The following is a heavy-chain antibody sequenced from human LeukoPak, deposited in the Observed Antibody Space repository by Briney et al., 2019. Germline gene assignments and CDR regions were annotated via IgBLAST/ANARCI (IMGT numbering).Heavy chain of an antibody. Sequence: GGSLRLSCAASGFTFSNHWMSWVRQAPGKGLEGVADINQDGSQKYSVDSVKGGFTISRENAKKSLHLQMNSLRAEDTAVYYCARGGTTWDYWGQGTLVTVSS. J-gene: IGHJ4*02. D-gene: IGHD1-14*01. CDR1: GFTFSNHW. CDR2: INQDGSQK. CDR3: ARGGTTWDY. V-gene: IGHV3-7*01.